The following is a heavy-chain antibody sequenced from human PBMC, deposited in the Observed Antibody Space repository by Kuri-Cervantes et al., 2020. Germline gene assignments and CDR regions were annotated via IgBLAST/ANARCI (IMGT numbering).Heavy chain of an antibody. CDR2: ISYDGSSK. CDR1: GFTFSSYA. V-gene: IGHV3-30*01. J-gene: IGHJ6*03. Sequence: GESLKISCAASGFTFSSYAMHWVRQAPGKGLEWVAVISYDGSSKYYADSVKGRFTISRDNSKNTLYLQMNSLRAEDTAVYYCARDTVPAAISYYMDVWGKGTTVTVSS. D-gene: IGHD2-2*02. CDR3: ARDTVPAAISYYMDV.